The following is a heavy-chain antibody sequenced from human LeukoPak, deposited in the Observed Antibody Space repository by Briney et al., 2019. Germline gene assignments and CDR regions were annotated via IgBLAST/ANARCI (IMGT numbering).Heavy chain of an antibody. CDR1: GGSVSNYY. D-gene: IGHD7-27*01. Sequence: PSETLSLTCTVSGGSVSNYYWSWIRQSPGQGLEWIGYIYYTETSYDPSLKSRVTISADTSKNQFSLKLYSVTAADTAVYYCATRKLGNDYWGQGTLVTVSS. CDR3: ATRKLGNDY. J-gene: IGHJ4*02. V-gene: IGHV4-59*02. CDR2: IYYTET.